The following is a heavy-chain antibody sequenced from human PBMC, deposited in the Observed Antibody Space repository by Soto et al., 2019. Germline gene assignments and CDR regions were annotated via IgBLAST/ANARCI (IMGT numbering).Heavy chain of an antibody. CDR2: IYYSGST. D-gene: IGHD2-8*01. CDR1: GGSISSYY. CDR3: ARSAEWPVYFDY. V-gene: IGHV4-59*01. Sequence: QVQLQESGPGLVKPSETLSLTCTVSGGSISSYYWSWIRQPPGKGLEWIGYIYYSGSTNYNPSLKSRVTISVDTSKNQFPLKLSSVTAADTAVYYCARSAEWPVYFDYWGQGTLVTVSS. J-gene: IGHJ4*02.